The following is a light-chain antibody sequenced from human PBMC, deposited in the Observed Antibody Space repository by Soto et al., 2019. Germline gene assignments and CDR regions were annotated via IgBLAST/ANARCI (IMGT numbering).Light chain of an antibody. J-gene: IGKJ3*01. CDR3: MQGTHFPFT. CDR2: KVS. Sequence: DVVMTQSPLSLPVTLGQPASISCRSSQSPVYSDGNTYLSWFQQRPGQSPRRLIYKVSNRDSGVQARFSGSAPGTDFTLKISRVVAEDVGVYYCMQGTHFPFTFGPGTKVDIK. CDR1: QSPVYSDGNTY. V-gene: IGKV2-30*01.